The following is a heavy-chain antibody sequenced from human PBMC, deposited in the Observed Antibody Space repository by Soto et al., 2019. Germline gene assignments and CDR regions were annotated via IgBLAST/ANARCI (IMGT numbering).Heavy chain of an antibody. Sequence: EVQLVESGGGLVQPGGALRLSCAASGYTFRNCWMSWVRQAPGKGLEWVANIKHAGGEKYYVDSVEGRFTISRDTASKSKYLQMNSLRAEETAVYYCASSLQYTVYGVVDYWGQGTLVTVSS. V-gene: IGHV3-7*05. CDR2: IKHAGGEK. CDR1: GYTFRNCW. CDR3: ASSLQYTVYGVVDY. D-gene: IGHD2-8*01. J-gene: IGHJ4*02.